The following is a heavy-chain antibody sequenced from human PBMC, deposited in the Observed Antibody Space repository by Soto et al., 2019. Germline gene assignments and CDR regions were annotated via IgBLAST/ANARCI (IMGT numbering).Heavy chain of an antibody. Sequence: PGGSLRLSCAASGFTFSSYAMSWVRQAPGKRLEWVSAISGSGGSTYYADSVKGRFTISRDNSKNTPYLQMNSLRAEDTAVYYCAKGGSSWSKGVTWFDPWGQGTLVTVSS. CDR1: GFTFSSYA. D-gene: IGHD6-13*01. J-gene: IGHJ5*02. V-gene: IGHV3-23*01. CDR3: AKGGSSWSKGVTWFDP. CDR2: ISGSGGST.